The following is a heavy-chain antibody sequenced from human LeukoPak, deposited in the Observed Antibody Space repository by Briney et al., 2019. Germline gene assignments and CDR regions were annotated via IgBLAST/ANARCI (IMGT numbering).Heavy chain of an antibody. CDR3: ARGAPSDY. CDR2: IYTIGTT. V-gene: IGHV4-61*02. Sequence: NPSETLSLTCTVSGGSISSGSISSYSWSWVRQPAGKGLEWIGRIYTIGTTNYNPSLKSRVNMSIDTSKNQFSLKLNAVTAADTAVYYCARGAPSDYWGQGTLVTVSS. J-gene: IGHJ4*02. CDR1: GGSISSGSISSYS.